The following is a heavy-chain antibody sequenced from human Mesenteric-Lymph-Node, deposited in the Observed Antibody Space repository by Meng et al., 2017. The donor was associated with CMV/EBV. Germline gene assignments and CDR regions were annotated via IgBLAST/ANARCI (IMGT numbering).Heavy chain of an antibody. D-gene: IGHD1-7*01. Sequence: GGSLRLSCAASGFTFSSYAMHWVRQAPGKGLEWVAFLHYDESREYYEDSVKGRFTISRDNSKSTLYLQMVSLRLEDTAVYYCAKIGSAGTYFDLWGQGTLVTVSS. J-gene: IGHJ4*02. V-gene: IGHV3-30*02. CDR1: GFTFSSYA. CDR3: AKIGSAGTYFDL. CDR2: LHYDESRE.